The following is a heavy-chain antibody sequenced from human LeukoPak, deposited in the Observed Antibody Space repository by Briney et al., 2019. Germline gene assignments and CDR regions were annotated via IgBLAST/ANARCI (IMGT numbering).Heavy chain of an antibody. J-gene: IGHJ1*01. CDR2: ITNSGTTI. D-gene: IGHD3-9*01. CDR3: ARDGHYDILTGYFQD. V-gene: IGHV3-11*01. CDR1: GFTFTDYY. Sequence: PGGSLRLSCAASGFTFTDYYMSWIRQAPGKGLEWVSYITNSGTTIYYADSVKGRFTISRDNAKNSLYLQMNSLRAEDTAVYYCARDGHYDILTGYFQDWGQGTLVTVSS.